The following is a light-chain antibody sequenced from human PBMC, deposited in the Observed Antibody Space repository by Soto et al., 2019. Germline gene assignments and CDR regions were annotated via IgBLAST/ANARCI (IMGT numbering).Light chain of an antibody. V-gene: IGLV1-44*01. CDR3: AAWDDSLNYV. J-gene: IGLJ1*01. CDR1: SSNIGSNT. CDR2: SNN. Sequence: QLVLTQPPSASGTPGQRVTISCSGSSSNIGSNTVNWYQQLPGTAPKLLIYSNNQRPSGVPDRFSGSKSGTSASLAISGLQSEGEADYYCAAWDDSLNYVFGTGTKLTVL.